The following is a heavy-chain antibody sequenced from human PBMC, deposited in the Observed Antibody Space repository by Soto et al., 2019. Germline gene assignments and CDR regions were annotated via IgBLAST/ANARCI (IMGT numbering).Heavy chain of an antibody. J-gene: IGHJ4*02. CDR3: ARVQLNYYGSGSHDS. V-gene: IGHV4-31*03. D-gene: IGHD3-10*01. Sequence: QVQLQESGPGLVQPSQTLSLTCTVSGGSITNGGYYWSWVRQHPGKGLEWIGYIYYSGNTYYKPSLRSRLTISVDTSKNQFSLKLSSVTAADTAVYYCARVQLNYYGSGSHDSWGQGTLVTVSS. CDR2: IYYSGNT. CDR1: GGSITNGGYY.